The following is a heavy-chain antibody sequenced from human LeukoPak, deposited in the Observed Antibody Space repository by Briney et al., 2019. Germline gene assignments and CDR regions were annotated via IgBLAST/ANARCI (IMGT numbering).Heavy chain of an antibody. CDR2: INHSGST. D-gene: IGHD3-10*01. V-gene: IGHV4-34*01. Sequence: SETLSLTCAVYGGSFSGYYWSWIRQPPGKGLEWIGEINHSGSTNYIPSLKSRVTISVDTSKNQFSLKLSSVTAADTAVYYCARDHITMVRGGTGFDYWGQGTLVTVSS. J-gene: IGHJ4*02. CDR1: GGSFSGYY. CDR3: ARDHITMVRGGTGFDY.